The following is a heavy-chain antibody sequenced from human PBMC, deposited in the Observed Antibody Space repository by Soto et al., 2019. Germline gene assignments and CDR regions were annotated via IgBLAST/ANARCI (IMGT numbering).Heavy chain of an antibody. CDR1: GYTFTSYG. V-gene: IGHV1-18*01. J-gene: IGHJ3*02. CDR3: ARVEITFGGVIVDAFDI. D-gene: IGHD3-16*02. CDR2: ISAYNGNT. Sequence: QVQLVQSGAEVKKPGASVKVSCKASGYTFTSYGISWVRQAPGQGLEWMGWISAYNGNTNYAQKLQGRVTMTTDTSTSTAYMELRSLRSDDTAGYYCARVEITFGGVIVDAFDIWGQGTMVTVSS.